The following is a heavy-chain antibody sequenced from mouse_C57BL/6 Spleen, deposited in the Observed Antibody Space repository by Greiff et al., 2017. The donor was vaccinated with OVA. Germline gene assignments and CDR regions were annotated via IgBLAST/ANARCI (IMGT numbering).Heavy chain of an antibody. CDR3: ALHYYGSSPYYAMDY. V-gene: IGHV1-53*01. Sequence: QVQLKQPGTELVKPGASVKLSCKASGYTFTSYWMHWVKQRPGQGLEWIGNINPSNGGTNYNEKFKSKATLTVDKSSSTAYMQLSSLTSEDSAVYYCALHYYGSSPYYAMDYWGQGTSVTVSS. CDR1: GYTFTSYW. D-gene: IGHD1-1*01. J-gene: IGHJ4*01. CDR2: INPSNGGT.